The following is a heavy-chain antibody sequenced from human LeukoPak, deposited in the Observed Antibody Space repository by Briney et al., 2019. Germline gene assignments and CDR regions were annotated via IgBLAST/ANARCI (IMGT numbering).Heavy chain of an antibody. CDR3: VRIYCTSTSCYGDSYYGMDV. CDR1: GDSISSSRHS. V-gene: IGHV4-39*01. CDR2: ISYSGST. J-gene: IGHJ6*02. Sequence: SETLSLTCNVSGDSISSSRHSWGWIRQPPGKGLEWIGSISYSGSTYYNPSLKTRVTMSVDTSENQFSLKLSSVTAADSTVYYCVRIYCTSTSCYGDSYYGMDVWGQGTTVTVSS. D-gene: IGHD2-2*01.